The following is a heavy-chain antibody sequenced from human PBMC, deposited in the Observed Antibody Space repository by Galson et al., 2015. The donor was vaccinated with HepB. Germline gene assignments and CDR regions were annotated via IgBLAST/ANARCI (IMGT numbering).Heavy chain of an antibody. D-gene: IGHD6-13*01. CDR2: IYSGGST. J-gene: IGHJ5*02. V-gene: IGHV3-53*01. CDR1: GFTVSSNY. CDR3: ARQYSSSWYSFDP. Sequence: SLRLSCAASGFTVSSNYMSWVRQAPGKGLEWVSVIYSGGSTYYADSVKGRFTISRDNSKNTLYLQMNSLRAEDTAVYYCARQYSSSWYSFDPWGQGTLVTVSS.